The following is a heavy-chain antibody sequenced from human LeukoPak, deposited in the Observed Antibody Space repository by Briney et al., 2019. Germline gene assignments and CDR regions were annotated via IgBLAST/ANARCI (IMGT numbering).Heavy chain of an antibody. J-gene: IGHJ4*02. CDR3: AIDLSFGSLDF. D-gene: IGHD1-26*01. Sequence: PGGSFRLSCAPSGFIWSTHGMHGFRKAQGKGREWVAGMWYDGSREDYADSVKGRFTISRDMSKNTLNLQMNSLRVEDTAMFYCAIDLSFGSLDFRGQGTLVTVSS. CDR2: MWYDGSRE. CDR1: GFIWSTHG. V-gene: IGHV3-33*01.